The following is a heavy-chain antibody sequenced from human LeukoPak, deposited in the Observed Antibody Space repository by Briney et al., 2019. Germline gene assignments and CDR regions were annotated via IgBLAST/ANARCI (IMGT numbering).Heavy chain of an antibody. CDR2: IIPIFGTA. CDR3: AREPDRTADYFDY. D-gene: IGHD1-14*01. CDR1: GGTFSSYA. J-gene: IGHJ4*02. Sequence: ASVKVSCKASGGTFSSYAISWVRQAPGQGLEWMGGIIPIFGTANYAQKFQGRVTITADESTSTAHMELGSLRSEDTAVYYCAREPDRTADYFDYWGQGTLVTVSS. V-gene: IGHV1-69*13.